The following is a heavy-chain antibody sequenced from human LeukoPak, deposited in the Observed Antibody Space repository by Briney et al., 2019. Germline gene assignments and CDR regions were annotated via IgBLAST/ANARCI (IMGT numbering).Heavy chain of an antibody. CDR3: ANGGSYSYGWYYFDY. CDR1: GFTFSSYA. Sequence: QPGGSLRLSCAASGFTFSSYAMSWVRQAPGKGLEWVSAISGSGGSTYYADSVKGRFTISRDNSKNTPYLQMNSLRAEDTAVYYCANGGSYSYGWYYFDYWGQGTLVTVSS. CDR2: ISGSGGST. D-gene: IGHD5-18*01. V-gene: IGHV3-23*01. J-gene: IGHJ4*02.